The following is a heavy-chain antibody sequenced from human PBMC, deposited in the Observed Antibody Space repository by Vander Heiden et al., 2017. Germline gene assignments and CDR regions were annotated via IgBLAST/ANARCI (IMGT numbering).Heavy chain of an antibody. J-gene: IGHJ3*01. V-gene: IGHV1-46*01. CDR3: TRAYCGSDCYPHYTVDV. Sequence: QAQLVQSGAEVRRPGASVRVSCKASGYTFTTYFMHWVRQAPGQGLEWMGGINPIDCNTNYARKFRARITVTRDKSTTTVFVDRSSLISDATAVYYCTRAYCGSDCYPHYTVDVWGQGTMVSVSS. D-gene: IGHD2-21*02. CDR1: GYTFTTYF. CDR2: INPIDCNT.